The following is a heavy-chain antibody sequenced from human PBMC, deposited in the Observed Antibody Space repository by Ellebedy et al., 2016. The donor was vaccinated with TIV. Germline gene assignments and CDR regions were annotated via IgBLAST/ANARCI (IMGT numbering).Heavy chain of an antibody. Sequence: AASVKVSCKASGYTFTSYPMHWVRQAPGQRLEWMGWINAGNGNTKYSQKFQGRVTITRDTSASTAYMELSSLRSEDTAVYYCATTNGRGSYGDAFDIWGQGTMVTVSS. J-gene: IGHJ3*02. D-gene: IGHD1-26*01. CDR1: GYTFTSYP. V-gene: IGHV1-3*01. CDR3: ATTNGRGSYGDAFDI. CDR2: INAGNGNT.